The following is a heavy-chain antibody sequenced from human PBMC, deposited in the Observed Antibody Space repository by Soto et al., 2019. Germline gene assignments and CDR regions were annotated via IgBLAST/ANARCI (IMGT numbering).Heavy chain of an antibody. Sequence: QVQLQESGPGLVKPSQTLSLTCTVSGGSISSGGYYWSWIRQHPGKGLEWIGYIYYSGSTYYNTSLKSPVTISVDTSKNQFSLKLSSVTAADTAVYYCARGRWFGELVAVDAFDIWGQGTMVTVSS. V-gene: IGHV4-31*01. CDR2: IYYSGST. J-gene: IGHJ3*02. CDR1: GGSISSGGYY. D-gene: IGHD3-10*01. CDR3: ARGRWFGELVAVDAFDI.